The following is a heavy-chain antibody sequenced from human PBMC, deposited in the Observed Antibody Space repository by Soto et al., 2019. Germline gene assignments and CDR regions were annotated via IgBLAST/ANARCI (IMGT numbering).Heavy chain of an antibody. CDR3: ARGGPGYSSGWYEGYYGMDV. CDR1: GGTFSSYT. Sequence: QVQLVQSGAEVKKPGSSVKVSCKASGGTFSSYTISWVRQAPGQGLEWMGRIIPILGIANYAQKFQGRVTINADKSTSTAYMELSSLRSEDTAVYYCARGGPGYSSGWYEGYYGMDVWGQGTTVTVSS. J-gene: IGHJ6*02. CDR2: IIPILGIA. D-gene: IGHD6-19*01. V-gene: IGHV1-69*02.